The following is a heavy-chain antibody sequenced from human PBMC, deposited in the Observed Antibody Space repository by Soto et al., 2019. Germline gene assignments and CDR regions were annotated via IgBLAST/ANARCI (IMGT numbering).Heavy chain of an antibody. Sequence: SETLSLTCTVSGGSISSGDYYWSWIRQPPGKGLEWIGYIYYSGSTYYNPSLKSRVTISVDTSKNQFSLELSSVTAADTAVYYCARERPDGARLDPWGQGTLVTVSS. CDR3: ARERPDGARLDP. V-gene: IGHV4-30-4*01. D-gene: IGHD6-6*01. CDR1: GGSISSGDYY. CDR2: IYYSGST. J-gene: IGHJ5*02.